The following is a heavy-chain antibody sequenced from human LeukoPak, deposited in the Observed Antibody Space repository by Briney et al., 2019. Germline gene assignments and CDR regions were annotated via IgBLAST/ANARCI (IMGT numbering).Heavy chain of an antibody. CDR1: GFTFSSYS. CDR3: AKDMVRGVPVDYFDY. CDR2: ISSSSSYI. J-gene: IGHJ4*02. D-gene: IGHD3-10*01. V-gene: IGHV3-21*04. Sequence: GGSLRLSCAASGFTFSSYSMNWVRQVPGKGLEWVSSISSSSSYIYYADSVKGRFTISRDNAKNSLYLQMNSLRAEDTALYYCAKDMVRGVPVDYFDYWGQGTLVTVSS.